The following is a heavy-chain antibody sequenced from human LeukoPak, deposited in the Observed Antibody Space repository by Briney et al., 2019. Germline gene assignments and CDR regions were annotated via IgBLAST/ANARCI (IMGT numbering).Heavy chain of an antibody. CDR1: GGSIGSGGYY. V-gene: IGHV4-31*01. J-gene: IGHJ5*02. CDR2: IYYSGST. Sequence: PSETLSLTCTVSGGSIGSGGYYWSWIRQHPGKGLEWIGYIYYSGSTYYNPSLRSQVNISLDTSKNQFSLKLNSVTAADTAVYYCARGVTIFGVVVLLPNNWFDPWGQGTLVTVSS. CDR3: ARGVTIFGVVVLLPNNWFDP. D-gene: IGHD3-3*01.